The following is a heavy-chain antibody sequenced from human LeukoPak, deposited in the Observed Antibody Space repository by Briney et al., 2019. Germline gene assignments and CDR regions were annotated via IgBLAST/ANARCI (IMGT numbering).Heavy chain of an antibody. CDR1: GGSISSYY. CDR2: IYYSGST. J-gene: IGHJ6*02. Sequence: SETLSLTCTVSGGSISSYYWSWIRQPPGKGLEWIGYIYYSGSTNYNPSLKSRVTISVDTSKNQFSLKLSSVTAADTAVYYCARARGGYSYGYYYYGMDVWGQGTTVTVSS. D-gene: IGHD5-18*01. V-gene: IGHV4-59*01. CDR3: ARARGGYSYGYYYYGMDV.